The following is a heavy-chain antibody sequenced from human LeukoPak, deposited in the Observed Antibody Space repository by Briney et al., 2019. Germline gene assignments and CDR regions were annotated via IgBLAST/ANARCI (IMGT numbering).Heavy chain of an antibody. CDR2: IYTSGST. Sequence: SETLSLTCYVSGGSMRAFFWSWIRQPAGKGLEWIGRIYTSGSTNYNPSLKSRVTMSADTSTNQFCLRLSSVSAADRAVYYCAREVVVATYAFDIWGQGTMVTVSS. D-gene: IGHD2-15*01. CDR3: AREVVVATYAFDI. V-gene: IGHV4-4*07. CDR1: GGSMRAFF. J-gene: IGHJ3*02.